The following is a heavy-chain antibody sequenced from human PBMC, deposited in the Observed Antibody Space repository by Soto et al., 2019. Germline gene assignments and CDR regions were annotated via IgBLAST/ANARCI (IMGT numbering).Heavy chain of an antibody. CDR2: IYYSGST. V-gene: IGHV4-30-4*01. CDR3: ARTGIATPGTLT. CDR1: GGSISSGDYY. J-gene: IGHJ5*02. Sequence: TLSLTCTVSGGSISSGDYYWSWIRQPPGKGLEWIGYIYYSGSTYYNPSLKSRVTISVDTSKNQFSLKLSSVTAADTAVYYCARTGIATPGTLTWGQGTLVTVSS. D-gene: IGHD6-13*01.